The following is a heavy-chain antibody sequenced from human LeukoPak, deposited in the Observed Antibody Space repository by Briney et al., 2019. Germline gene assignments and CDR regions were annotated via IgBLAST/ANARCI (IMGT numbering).Heavy chain of an antibody. J-gene: IGHJ4*02. CDR1: GFTFNNYA. V-gene: IGHV3-23*01. CDR2: ISGSGGDT. D-gene: IGHD3-22*01. Sequence: GGSLRLSCAASGFTFNNYALSWVRQAPGKGLEWVSAISGSGGDTYYAGSVKGRLTISRDNSKNTLYLQMNSLRAEDTAVYYCTTEYYYDSSGLFDYWGQGTLVTVSS. CDR3: TTEYYYDSSGLFDY.